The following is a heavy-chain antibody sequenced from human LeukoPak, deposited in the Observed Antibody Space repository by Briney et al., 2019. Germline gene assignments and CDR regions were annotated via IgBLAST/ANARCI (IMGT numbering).Heavy chain of an antibody. CDR1: GFTFSSYS. V-gene: IGHV3-23*01. Sequence: PGGSLRLSCAASGFTFSSYSMNWVRQAPGKGLEWVSVISGSDGGTYYADSVKGRFTISRDNSQNTLYLQMSSLRAEDTAVYYCAKGRGEYYDSSGYYYDYWGQGTLVTVSS. CDR3: AKGRGEYYDSSGYYYDY. CDR2: ISGSDGGT. D-gene: IGHD3-22*01. J-gene: IGHJ4*02.